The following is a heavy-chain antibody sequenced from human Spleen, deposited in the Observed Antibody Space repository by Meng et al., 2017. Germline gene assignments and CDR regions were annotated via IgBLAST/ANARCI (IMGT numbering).Heavy chain of an antibody. CDR1: GDSVSSNNAG. Sequence: QLHLQQSVPGLVKPSQTLSLPCAISGDSVSSNNAGWNWIRQSPSRRLGCLGRTYYRSKWYNEYAVSVKSRIIINPDTSKNQFSLQLNSVTPEDTAVYYCARDVDWAPWGQGTLVTVSS. D-gene: IGHD3-9*01. V-gene: IGHV6-1*01. CDR2: TYYRSKWYN. J-gene: IGHJ5*02. CDR3: ARDVDWAP.